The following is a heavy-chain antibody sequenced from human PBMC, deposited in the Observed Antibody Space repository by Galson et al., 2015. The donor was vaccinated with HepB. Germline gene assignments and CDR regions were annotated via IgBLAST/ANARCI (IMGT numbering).Heavy chain of an antibody. CDR2: FDPEDGET. J-gene: IGHJ4*02. Sequence: SVKVSCKVSGYTLTELSMHWVRQAPGKGLEWMGGFDPEDGETIYAQKFQGRVTMTEDTSTDTAYMELSSLRSEDTAVYYCATENYYDRYFDYWGQGTLVTVSS. V-gene: IGHV1-24*01. CDR1: GYTLTELS. D-gene: IGHD3-22*01. CDR3: ATENYYDRYFDY.